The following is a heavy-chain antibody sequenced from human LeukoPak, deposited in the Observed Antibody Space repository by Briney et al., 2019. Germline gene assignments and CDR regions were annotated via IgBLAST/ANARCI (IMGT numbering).Heavy chain of an antibody. CDR1: GFTFSSYA. CDR2: ISSNGGST. J-gene: IGHJ4*02. V-gene: IGHV3-64*01. CDR3: ARGGLLPFDY. Sequence: GXXLRLSXAASGFTFSSYAMHWVRQAPGKGLEYVSAISSNGGSTYYANSVKGRFTISRDNSKNTLYLQMGSLRAEDMAVYYCARGGLLPFDYWGQGTLVTVSS. D-gene: IGHD2-15*01.